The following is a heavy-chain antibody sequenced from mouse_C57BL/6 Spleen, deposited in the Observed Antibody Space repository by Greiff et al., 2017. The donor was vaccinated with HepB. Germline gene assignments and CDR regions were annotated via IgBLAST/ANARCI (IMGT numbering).Heavy chain of an antibody. CDR3: ASTLDYGNAMDY. Sequence: QVQLKESGPELVKPGASVKISCKASGYAFSSSWMNWVKQRPGKGLEWIGRIYPGDGDTNYNGKFKGKATLTADKSSSTAYMQLSSLTSEDSAVYFCASTLDYGNAMDYWGQGTSVTVSS. J-gene: IGHJ4*01. V-gene: IGHV1-82*01. CDR1: GYAFSSSW. CDR2: IYPGDGDT. D-gene: IGHD1-1*01.